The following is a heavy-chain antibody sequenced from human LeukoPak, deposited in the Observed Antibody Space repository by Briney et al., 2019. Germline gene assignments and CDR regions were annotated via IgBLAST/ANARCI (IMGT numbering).Heavy chain of an antibody. J-gene: IGHJ4*02. D-gene: IGHD6-19*01. Sequence: GGSLRLSCAASGFTFSSYAMSWVRQAPGKGLEWVPAISGSGGSTYYADSVKGRFTISRDNSKNTLYLQMNSLRAEDTAVYYCAKCGRWLGIAVAEDYWGQGTLVTVSS. CDR2: ISGSGGST. V-gene: IGHV3-23*01. CDR3: AKCGRWLGIAVAEDY. CDR1: GFTFSSYA.